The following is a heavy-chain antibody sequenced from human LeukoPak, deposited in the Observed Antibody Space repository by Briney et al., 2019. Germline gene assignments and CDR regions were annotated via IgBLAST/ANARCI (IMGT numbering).Heavy chain of an antibody. CDR2: ISGSGGST. D-gene: IGHD1-26*01. CDR1: GFTFSSYA. J-gene: IGHJ3*02. V-gene: IGHV3-23*01. Sequence: GGSLRLSCAASGFTFSSYAMSWVRQAPGKGLEWVSAISGSGGSTYYADSVKVRFTISRDNSKNTLYLQMNSLRAEDTAVYYCAKAQYSGSYLRLDAFDIWGQGTMVTVSS. CDR3: AKAQYSGSYLRLDAFDI.